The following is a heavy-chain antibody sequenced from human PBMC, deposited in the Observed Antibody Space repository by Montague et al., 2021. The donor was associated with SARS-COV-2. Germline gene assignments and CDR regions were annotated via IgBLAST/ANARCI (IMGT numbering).Heavy chain of an antibody. Sequence: SETLSLTCTVSGDSTSCPNCYWGWIRQPPGKGLDWIGTIYNSGTTYYNPSLKSRLTISIDMSKNQFSLKLSSVTAADTAVYYCARHRNYGDHSLDNWFHPWGQGTLVTVSS. V-gene: IGHV4-39*01. CDR2: IYNSGTT. D-gene: IGHD4-17*01. CDR3: ARHRNYGDHSLDNWFHP. J-gene: IGHJ5*02. CDR1: GDSTSCPNCY.